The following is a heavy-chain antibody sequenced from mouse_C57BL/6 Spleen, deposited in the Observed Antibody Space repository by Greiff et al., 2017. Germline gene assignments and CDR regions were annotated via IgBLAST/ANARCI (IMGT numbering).Heavy chain of an antibody. V-gene: IGHV14-2*01. CDR2: IDPEDGET. D-gene: IGHD2-10*02. J-gene: IGHJ1*03. Sequence: EVMLVESGAELVQPGASVKLSSTASGFNIKDYYMPWVKQRTEQGLEWIGRIDPEDGETKYAPQFQGKATITADTSSNTACVQLSSLTSEDTAVYYCAPRNYGYFDVWGTWATGAFSS. CDR1: GFNIKDYY. CDR3: APRNYGYFDV.